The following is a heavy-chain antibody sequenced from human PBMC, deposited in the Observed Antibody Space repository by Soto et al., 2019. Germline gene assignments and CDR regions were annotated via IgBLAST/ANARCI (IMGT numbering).Heavy chain of an antibody. V-gene: IGHV3-48*03. Sequence: GGSLRLSCSASGFTFSSYEMNWVRQAPGKGLEWVSYISSSGSTIYYADSVKGRFTISRDNAKNSLYLQMNSLRAEDTAVYYCARGLIAVAGTDYWGQGTLVTVSS. D-gene: IGHD6-19*01. CDR2: ISSSGSTI. CDR3: ARGLIAVAGTDY. J-gene: IGHJ4*02. CDR1: GFTFSSYE.